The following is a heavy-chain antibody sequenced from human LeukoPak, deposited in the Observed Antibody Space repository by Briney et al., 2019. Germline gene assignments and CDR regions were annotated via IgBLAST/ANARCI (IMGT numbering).Heavy chain of an antibody. CDR3: TRSGYMNGYDY. D-gene: IGHD5-24*01. CDR1: GFTFSGYW. V-gene: IGHV3-74*01. CDR2: INGDGSST. Sequence: GGSLRLSCAASGFTFSGYWMHWVRQAPGKGLVWVSRINGDGSSTTYADSVKGRFTISRDNAKNTLYLQMNSLTAEDTAVYYCTRSGYMNGYDYWGQGTLVTVSS. J-gene: IGHJ4*02.